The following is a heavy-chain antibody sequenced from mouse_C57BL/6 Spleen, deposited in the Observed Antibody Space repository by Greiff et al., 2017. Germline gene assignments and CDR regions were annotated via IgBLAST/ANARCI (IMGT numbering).Heavy chain of an antibody. CDR1: GYTFTSYW. CDR2: IYPGSGST. J-gene: IGHJ2*01. D-gene: IGHD2-5*01. V-gene: IGHV1-55*01. Sequence: QVQLQQPGAELVKPGASVKMSCTASGYTFTSYWITWVKQRPGQGLEWIGAIYPGSGSTNYHEKFKSKATLTVDTSSSTAYKQHCSLTSKDSAVYDCASNYYSNLYFFDYWGQGTTLTVSA. CDR3: ASNYYSNLYFFDY.